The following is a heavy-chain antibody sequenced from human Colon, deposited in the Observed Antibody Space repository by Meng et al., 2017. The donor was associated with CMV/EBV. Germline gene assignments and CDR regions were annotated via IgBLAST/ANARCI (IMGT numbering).Heavy chain of an antibody. CDR1: GYTFTANF. Sequence: QDELGQAGAGVKKPGTSSKLSCKASGYTFTANFMHWVRQAPGQGLEWMGWINPPNGDTKYAQKFEGRVTITRDTSISTVYMELNSLTSDDTAVYYCAKRVQPDSGYSNWGQGTLVTVSS. CDR3: AKRVQPDSGYSN. J-gene: IGHJ4*02. CDR2: INPPNGDT. V-gene: IGHV1-2*02. D-gene: IGHD3-22*01.